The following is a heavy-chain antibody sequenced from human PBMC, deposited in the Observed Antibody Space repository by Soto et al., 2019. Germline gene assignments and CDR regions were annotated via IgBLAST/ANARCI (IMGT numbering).Heavy chain of an antibody. V-gene: IGHV3-74*01. J-gene: IGHJ6*02. CDR1: GFMFSSYW. CDR2: IRYDGSIT. Sequence: VGSLRLSCAASGFMFSSYWIHWVRQAPGKGLVWVSRIRYDGSITNYADSVKGRSTISRDDAKNTVYLQMNSLRAEDTAVYYCARGLRGAYGMDVWGQGITVTVSS. CDR3: ARGLRGAYGMDV. D-gene: IGHD3-16*01.